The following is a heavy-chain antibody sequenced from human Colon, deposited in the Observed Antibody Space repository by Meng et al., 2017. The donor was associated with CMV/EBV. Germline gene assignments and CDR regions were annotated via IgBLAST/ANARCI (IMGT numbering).Heavy chain of an antibody. Sequence: VSGGSTSSGNSYWGWLRQPPGKGLEWIGSIFYSGSTYYNPSLKSRVTISLDTSKNQFSLKLSSVTAADTAVYYCARDLGAANWFDPWGQGTLVTVSS. V-gene: IGHV4-39*07. CDR3: ARDLGAANWFDP. CDR1: GGSTSSGNSY. D-gene: IGHD2-15*01. J-gene: IGHJ5*02. CDR2: IFYSGST.